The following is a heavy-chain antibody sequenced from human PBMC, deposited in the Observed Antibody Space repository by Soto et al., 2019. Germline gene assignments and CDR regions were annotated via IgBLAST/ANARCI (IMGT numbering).Heavy chain of an antibody. D-gene: IGHD1-26*01. CDR2: MAYDGNRE. J-gene: IGHJ4*02. V-gene: IGHV3-30-3*01. CDR3: ARVGGSFYGSWDS. CDR1: GFTFSMYV. Sequence: QVQLVESGGGVVQPGRSLRLSCAASGFTFSMYVRHWVRQAPGKGLEWVAVMAYDGNREYYGDSVKGRFFVSRDNSKNTLYLQMNSLRPEDTAVYYFARVGGSFYGSWDSWGQGALVTVSS.